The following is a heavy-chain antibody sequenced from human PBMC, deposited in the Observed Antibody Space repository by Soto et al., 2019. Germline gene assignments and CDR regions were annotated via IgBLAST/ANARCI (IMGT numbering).Heavy chain of an antibody. Sequence: GGSLRLSCAASGFTFSSYWMHWVRQAPGKGLVWVSRISNDGSSTSYADSVKGRFTISRDNAKNTLYLQMNSLRAEDTAVYYCAREAPFDCGTTGCYRWGWFDPWGQGTLVTVSS. V-gene: IGHV3-74*01. CDR2: ISNDGSST. D-gene: IGHD1-7*01. CDR3: AREAPFDCGTTGCYRWGWFDP. J-gene: IGHJ5*02. CDR1: GFTFSSYW.